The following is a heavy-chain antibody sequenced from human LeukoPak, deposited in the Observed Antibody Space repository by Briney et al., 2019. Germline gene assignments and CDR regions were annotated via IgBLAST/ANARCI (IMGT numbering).Heavy chain of an antibody. CDR2: ISWNSGSI. CDR1: GFTFDDYA. CDR3: AKDLRSVTTWSWVY. J-gene: IGHJ4*02. V-gene: IGHV3-9*01. D-gene: IGHD4-17*01. Sequence: PGGSLRLSCAASGFTFDDYAMHWVRQAPGKGLEWVSGISWNSGSIGYADSVKGRFTISRDNAKNSLYLQMNSLRAEDTALYYCAKDLRSVTTWSWVYWGQGTLDTVSS.